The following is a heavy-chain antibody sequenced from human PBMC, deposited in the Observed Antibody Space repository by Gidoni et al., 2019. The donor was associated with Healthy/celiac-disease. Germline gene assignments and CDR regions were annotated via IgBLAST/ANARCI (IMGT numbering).Heavy chain of an antibody. J-gene: IGHJ2*01. CDR3: ATTNYGGNFLRPNWYFDL. V-gene: IGHV1-24*01. CDR1: GYTLTELS. CDR2: FDPEDGET. Sequence: QVQLVQSGAEVKKPGASVKVSCKVSGYTLTELSMHWVRQAPGKGLEWMGGFDPEDGETIYAQKFQGRVTMTEDTSTDTAYMELSSLRSEDTAVYYCATTNYGGNFLRPNWYFDLWGRGTLVTVSS. D-gene: IGHD4-17*01.